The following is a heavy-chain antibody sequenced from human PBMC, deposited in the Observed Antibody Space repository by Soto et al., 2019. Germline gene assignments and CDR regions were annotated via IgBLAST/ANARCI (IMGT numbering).Heavy chain of an antibody. Sequence: PGGSLRLSCIASGFTFGDHGLSWFRQAPGKGLEWVGFIRSKVHGGTTEYAASVKGRFIISRDDSKSIAYLEMNSLKTEDTAVYYCARSSYDFWSVGWFDPWGQGTLVTVSS. CDR3: ARSSYDFWSVGWFDP. CDR2: IRSKVHGGTT. V-gene: IGHV3-49*03. D-gene: IGHD3-3*01. CDR1: GFTFGDHG. J-gene: IGHJ5*02.